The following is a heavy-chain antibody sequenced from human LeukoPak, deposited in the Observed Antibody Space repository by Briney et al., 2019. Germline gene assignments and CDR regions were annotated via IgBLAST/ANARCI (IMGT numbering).Heavy chain of an antibody. CDR3: AKAAATGSGYYFEY. V-gene: IGHV3-23*01. CDR1: GFTFSNYD. CDR2: ITGSGGNA. D-gene: IGHD6-13*01. J-gene: IGHJ4*02. Sequence: GGSLRLSCTASGFTFSNYDMSWVRQAPGKGLEGVSTITGSGGNAYYADSVKGRFTIPRDNSKSTLYLQMNSLRPEDAAVYYCAKAAATGSGYYFEYWGQGALVTVSS.